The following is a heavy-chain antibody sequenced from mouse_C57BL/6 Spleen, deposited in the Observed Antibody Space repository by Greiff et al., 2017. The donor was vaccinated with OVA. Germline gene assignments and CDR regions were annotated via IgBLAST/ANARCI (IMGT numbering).Heavy chain of an antibody. D-gene: IGHD2-3*01. J-gene: IGHJ4*01. CDR1: GYTFTSYW. V-gene: IGHV1-74*01. Sequence: QVHVKQPGAELVKPGASVKVSCKASGYTFTSYWMHWVKQRPGQGLEWIGRIHPSDSDTNYNQKFKGKATLTVDKSSSTAYMQLSSLTSEDSAVYYCAIYDGYYLYYYAMDYWGQGTSVTVSS. CDR2: IHPSDSDT. CDR3: AIYDGYYLYYYAMDY.